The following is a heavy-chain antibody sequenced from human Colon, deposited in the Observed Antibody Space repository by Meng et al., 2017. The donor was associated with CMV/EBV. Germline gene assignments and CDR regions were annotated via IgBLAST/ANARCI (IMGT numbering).Heavy chain of an antibody. CDR3: ATTAGVARPFDY. J-gene: IGHJ4*02. CDR2: IRYDECNE. V-gene: IGHV3-30*02. Sequence: GESLKISCAASGFTFSSYGMHWVRQAPGKGLEWVAFIRYDECNEKYSDSVKGRFTISRDNSRNTLYLQMNSLRTEDTALYYCATTAGVARPFDYWGQGTLVTVSS. CDR1: GFTFSSYG. D-gene: IGHD2-15*01.